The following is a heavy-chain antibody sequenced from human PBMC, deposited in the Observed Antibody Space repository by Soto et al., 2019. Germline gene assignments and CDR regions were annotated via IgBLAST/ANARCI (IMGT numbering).Heavy chain of an antibody. CDR2: ISAHTGSS. CDR1: GYTFTSSG. CDR3: ARAFFYQGSDSRGYSFHAFDI. V-gene: IGHV1-18*01. J-gene: IGHJ3*02. D-gene: IGHD3-22*01. Sequence: ASVKVSCKASGYTFTSSGMSWVRQAPGQGLEWMGWISAHTGSSEYAQRFQGRVTMTTDRSTSTAYMELRSLRSDDTAVYYCARAFFYQGSDSRGYSFHAFDIWGPGTLVTVSS.